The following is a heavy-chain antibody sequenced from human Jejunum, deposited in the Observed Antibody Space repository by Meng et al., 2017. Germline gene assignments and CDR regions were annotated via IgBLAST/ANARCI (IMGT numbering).Heavy chain of an antibody. CDR2: TSGSGTGT. J-gene: IGHJ4*02. D-gene: IGHD2-21*02. Sequence: GESLKISCAASGFTFSSYAMSWVRQAPGKGLEWVSVTSGSGTGTYYADSVKGRFTISRDNSRNTLYLQMNSLRAEDTAVYYCAKMVVTTLGYFDYWGQGTLVTVSS. CDR3: AKMVVTTLGYFDY. V-gene: IGHV3-23*01. CDR1: GFTFSSYA.